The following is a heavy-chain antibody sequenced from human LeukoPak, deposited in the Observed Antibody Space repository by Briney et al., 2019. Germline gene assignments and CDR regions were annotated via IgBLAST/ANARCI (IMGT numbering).Heavy chain of an antibody. CDR2: INPNSGGT. CDR1: GYTFTGYY. CDR3: ARDLDNYYDSGGYYI. V-gene: IGHV1-2*02. Sequence: ASVKVSCKASGYTFTGYYMHWVRQAPGQGLEWMGWINPNSGGTNYAQKFQGRVTMTRDTSISTAYMELSRLRSDDTAVYYCARDLDNYYDSGGYYIWGQGTLVTVSS. D-gene: IGHD3-22*01. J-gene: IGHJ4*02.